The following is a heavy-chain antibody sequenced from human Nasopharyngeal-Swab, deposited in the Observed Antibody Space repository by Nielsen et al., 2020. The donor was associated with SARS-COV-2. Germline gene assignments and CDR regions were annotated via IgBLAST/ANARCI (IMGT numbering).Heavy chain of an antibody. V-gene: IGHV3-74*01. J-gene: IGHJ4*02. CDR2: VNEDGSRT. Sequence: GEPLKISCVASGVIFSKYWMHWVRQAPGKGLVWVSRVNEDGSRTDYADSVRGRFTISRDNARNTLYLQMNSLRVEDMAVYYCVKHQGSSSDQWGQGTLVTVSS. CDR3: VKHQGSSSDQ. CDR1: GVIFSKYW.